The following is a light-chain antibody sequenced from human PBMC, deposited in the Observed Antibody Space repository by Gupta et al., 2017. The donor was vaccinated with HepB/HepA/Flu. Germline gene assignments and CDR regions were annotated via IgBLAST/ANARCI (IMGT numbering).Light chain of an antibody. J-gene: IGKJ2*01. CDR2: AAF. CDR1: QGIRND. Sequence: DIQMTQSPSSLSASVGDRVTITCRASQGIRNDLGWYQKKPGKAPKRLIYAAFRGKSGVPSRFSGSGSGTEFTLTISSRQPEDFANYYCRHGNSSPYTFGQGTXLEIK. V-gene: IGKV1-17*01. CDR3: RHGNSSPYT.